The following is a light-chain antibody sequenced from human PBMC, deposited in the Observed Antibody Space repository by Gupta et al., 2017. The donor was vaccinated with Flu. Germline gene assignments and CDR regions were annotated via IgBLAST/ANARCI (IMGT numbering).Light chain of an antibody. CDR1: TSNIANHH. V-gene: IGLV1-51*02. J-gene: IGLJ2*01. CDR3: GTWDASQRAV. CDR2: ETY. Sequence: QSVLTQPPSVSAAAGQKVTISCSGSTSNIANHHVYWYQQFPGTAPKDVIYETYSRPSGISDRFFGAKSGTTATLGITAGQAGDEADYYCGTWDASQRAVFGRGTKLTVL.